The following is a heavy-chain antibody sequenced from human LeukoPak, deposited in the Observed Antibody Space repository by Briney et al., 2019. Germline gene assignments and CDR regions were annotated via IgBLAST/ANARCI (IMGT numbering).Heavy chain of an antibody. V-gene: IGHV4-34*01. J-gene: IGHJ4*02. CDR1: GGSFSGYY. CDR2: INHSGST. CDR3: ARGSRTTYYDYVWGSYAEFDY. Sequence: SETLSLTCAVYGGSFSGYYWSWIRQPPGKGLEWIGEINHSGSTNYNPSLKSRVTISVDTSKNQFSLKLSSVTAADTAVYYCARGSRTTYYDYVWGSYAEFDYWGQGTLVTVSS. D-gene: IGHD3-16*01.